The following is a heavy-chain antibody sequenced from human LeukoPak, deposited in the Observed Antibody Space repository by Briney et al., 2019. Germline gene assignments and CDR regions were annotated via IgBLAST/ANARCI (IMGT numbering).Heavy chain of an antibody. Sequence: GGSLRLSCGESGSSFSSYSMNWVRQAPGKDLEWVSSISSSSKYIYYADSVKGRFTISRDNAKNSLYLQMNGLRADDTAVYYCARSPQGTGSPADYWGQGTLVTVSS. CDR2: ISSSSKYI. CDR1: GSSFSSYS. J-gene: IGHJ4*02. D-gene: IGHD1-1*01. V-gene: IGHV3-21*01. CDR3: ARSPQGTGSPADY.